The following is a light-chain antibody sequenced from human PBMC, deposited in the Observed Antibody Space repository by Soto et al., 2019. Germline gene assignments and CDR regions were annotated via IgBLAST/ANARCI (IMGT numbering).Light chain of an antibody. CDR1: QSVSSSY. V-gene: IGKV3-20*01. J-gene: IGKJ1*01. Sequence: MVLTQSPGTLSLSQLEIGTLSCRASQSVSSSYLAWYQQKPGQAPRFLIYGTSSRATGIPDRFSGSGSGTDFSLTISRLEPEDFAVYYCHQYGSSPTALGQGTKVDI. CDR3: HQYGSSPTA. CDR2: GTS.